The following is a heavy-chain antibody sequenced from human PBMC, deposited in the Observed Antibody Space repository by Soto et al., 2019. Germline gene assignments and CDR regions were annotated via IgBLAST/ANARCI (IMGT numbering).Heavy chain of an antibody. Sequence: SLRLSCAASGFTFSSYAMHWVRQAPGKGLEWVAVISYDGSNKYYADSVKGRFTISRDNSKNTLYLQMNSLRAEDTAVYYCARDMVKLRFLEWLFELDVWGQGTTVTVSS. CDR2: ISYDGSNK. J-gene: IGHJ6*02. V-gene: IGHV3-30-3*01. CDR3: ARDMVKLRFLEWLFELDV. CDR1: GFTFSSYA. D-gene: IGHD3-3*01.